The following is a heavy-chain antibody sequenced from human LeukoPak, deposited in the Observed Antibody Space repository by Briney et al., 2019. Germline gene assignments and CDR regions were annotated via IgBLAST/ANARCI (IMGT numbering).Heavy chain of an antibody. V-gene: IGHV1-8*03. J-gene: IGHJ1*01. CDR3: AVDSGSYYRAGRYFQH. CDR2: MNPNSGNT. Sequence: ASVKVSCKASGYTFGAYYMYWVRQAPGQGLEWMGWMNPNSGNTGYAQRFQGRVTITRNTSISTAYMELSSLRSEDTAVYYCAVDSGSYYRAGRYFQHWGQGTLVTVSS. D-gene: IGHD1-26*01. CDR1: GYTFGAYY.